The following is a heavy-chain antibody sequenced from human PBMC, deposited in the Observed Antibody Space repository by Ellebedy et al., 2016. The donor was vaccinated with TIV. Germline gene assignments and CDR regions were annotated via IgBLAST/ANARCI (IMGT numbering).Heavy chain of an antibody. CDR2: IIHILGIA. V-gene: IGHV1-69*04. D-gene: IGHD7-27*01. CDR3: ARAPPPRGDRSADAFDI. J-gene: IGHJ3*02. Sequence: AASVKVSCKASGGTFSSYAISWVRQAPGQGLEWMGRIIHILGIANYAQKFQGRVTITADKSTSTAYMELSSLRSEDTAVYYCARAPPPRGDRSADAFDIWGQGTMVTVSS. CDR1: GGTFSSYA.